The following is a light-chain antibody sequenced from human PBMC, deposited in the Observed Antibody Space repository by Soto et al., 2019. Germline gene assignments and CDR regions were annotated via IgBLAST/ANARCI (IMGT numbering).Light chain of an antibody. J-gene: IGKJ3*01. CDR1: QSITNW. CDR3: QQSYSTPH. Sequence: DIQMTQSPSTLSASVGDRLSITCRASQSITNWLAWYQQKPGKAPKLLIYKASSLQSEVPSRFSGSASGPDFTLTISSLQPEDFATYYCQQSYSTPHFGPGTKVDIK. CDR2: KAS. V-gene: IGKV1-5*03.